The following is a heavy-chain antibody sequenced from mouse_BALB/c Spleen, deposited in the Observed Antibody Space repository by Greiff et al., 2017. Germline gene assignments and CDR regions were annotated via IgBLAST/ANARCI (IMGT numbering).Heavy chain of an antibody. V-gene: IGHV5-9-4*01. D-gene: IGHD1-2*01. CDR3: AKFITTATGAY. CDR2: ISSGGSYT. CDR1: GFTFSSYA. J-gene: IGHJ3*01. Sequence: EVKLMESGGGLVKPGGSLKLSCAASGFTFSSYAMSWVRQSPEKRLEWVAEISSGGSYTYYPDTVTGRFTISRDNAKNTLYLEMSSLRSEDTAMYYCAKFITTATGAYWGQGTLVTVSA.